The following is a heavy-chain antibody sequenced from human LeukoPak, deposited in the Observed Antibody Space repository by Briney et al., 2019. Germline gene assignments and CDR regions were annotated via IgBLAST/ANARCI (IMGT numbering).Heavy chain of an antibody. V-gene: IGHV1-8*02. CDR3: ARDSSYYYDSSGYYRF. CDR1: GGTFSSYA. Sequence: GASVKVSCKASGGTFSSYAINWVRQATGEGLEWVGWMNPNSGNTGYAQKFQGRVTMTRDTSTSTVYMELSSLRSEDTAVYYCARDSSYYYDSSGYYRFWGQGTLVTVSS. J-gene: IGHJ4*02. CDR2: MNPNSGNT. D-gene: IGHD3-22*01.